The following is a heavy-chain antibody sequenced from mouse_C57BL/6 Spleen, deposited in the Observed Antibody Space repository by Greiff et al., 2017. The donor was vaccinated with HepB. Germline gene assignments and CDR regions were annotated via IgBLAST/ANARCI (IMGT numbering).Heavy chain of an antibody. CDR2: IDPSDSYT. Sequence: QVHVKQPGAELVRPGTSVKLSCKASGYTFTSYWMHWVKQRPGQGLEWIGVIDPSDSYTNYNQKFKGKATLTVDTSSSTAYMQLSSLTSEDSAVYYCARRDYYGSSYDWYFDVWGTGTTVTVSS. D-gene: IGHD1-1*01. CDR1: GYTFTSYW. J-gene: IGHJ1*03. CDR3: ARRDYYGSSYDWYFDV. V-gene: IGHV1-59*01.